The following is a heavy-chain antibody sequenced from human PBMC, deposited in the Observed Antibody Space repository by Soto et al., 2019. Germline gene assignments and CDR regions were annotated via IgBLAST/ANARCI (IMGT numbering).Heavy chain of an antibody. CDR3: ARGNALDI. Sequence: ASVKVSCKASGGTFSSFAINWVRQSPGQGPEWMGGTIPILGTANYAQKFQGRVTIIADETTNTASLELTSLRSEDTAVYYCARGNALDIWGQGTTVTVSS. CDR1: GGTFSSFA. CDR2: TIPILGTA. V-gene: IGHV1-69*13. J-gene: IGHJ6*02.